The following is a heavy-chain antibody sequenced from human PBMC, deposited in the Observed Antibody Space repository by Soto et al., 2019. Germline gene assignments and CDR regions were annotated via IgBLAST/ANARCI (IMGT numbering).Heavy chain of an antibody. V-gene: IGHV1-3*01. Sequence: ASVKVSCKASGYTFTSYAMHWVRQAPGQRLEWMGWINAGNGNTKYSQKFQGRVTITRDTSASTAYMELSSLRSEDTAVYYCATDSVVVTENWFDPWGQGTLVTVSS. CDR3: ATDSVVVTENWFDP. D-gene: IGHD3-22*01. J-gene: IGHJ5*02. CDR2: INAGNGNT. CDR1: GYTFTSYA.